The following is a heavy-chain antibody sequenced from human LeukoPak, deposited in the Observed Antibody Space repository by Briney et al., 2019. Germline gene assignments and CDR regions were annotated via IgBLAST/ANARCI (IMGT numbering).Heavy chain of an antibody. Sequence: GGSLRLSCAASGFTFSSYAMSWVRQAPGKGLEWVSAISGSGGSTYYADSVKGRFTISRDNSKNTLYLQMNSLRAEDTAVYYRAKFIVGATLRRDAFDIWGQGTMVTVSS. CDR1: GFTFSSYA. CDR2: ISGSGGST. V-gene: IGHV3-23*01. D-gene: IGHD1-26*01. J-gene: IGHJ3*02. CDR3: AKFIVGATLRRDAFDI.